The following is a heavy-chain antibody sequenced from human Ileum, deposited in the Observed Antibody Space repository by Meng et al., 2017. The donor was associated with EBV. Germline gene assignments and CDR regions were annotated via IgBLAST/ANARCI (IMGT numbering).Heavy chain of an antibody. D-gene: IGHD1-26*01. CDR1: GVSISSGYFH. Sequence: QVQLQESGPGLVKPPQTLSLTCAVSGVSISSGYFHWSWIRQPPGKGLEWIGHSGSTSYNPSLRSRVTISVDTSKNQFSLKVDSATAGDTAVYYCVSYAVGAGGIGYWGQGILVTVSS. CDR3: VSYAVGAGGIGY. J-gene: IGHJ4*02. CDR2: HSGST. V-gene: IGHV4-30-4*01.